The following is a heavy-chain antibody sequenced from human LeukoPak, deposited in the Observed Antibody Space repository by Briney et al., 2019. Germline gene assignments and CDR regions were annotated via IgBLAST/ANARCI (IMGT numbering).Heavy chain of an antibody. CDR3: AKKNSGPSPFDF. Sequence: TGGSLRLSCAASGFTFSSSPMSWVRQAPGKGLEWVSGISSSGVDTHYADSVKGRFTISRDNSKNTLYLQMNSLRVEDSAIYYCAKKNSGPSPFDFWGPGTLVTVSS. V-gene: IGHV3-23*01. J-gene: IGHJ4*02. CDR1: GFTFSSSP. CDR2: ISSSGVDT.